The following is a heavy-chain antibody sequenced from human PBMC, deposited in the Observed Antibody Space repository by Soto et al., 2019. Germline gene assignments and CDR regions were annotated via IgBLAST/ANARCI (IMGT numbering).Heavy chain of an antibody. V-gene: IGHV1-18*01. Sequence: QVNLVQSGAEVKKPGASVKVSCKASGYTFTSYGITWVRQAPGQGLEWMGWISAHNGNTDYAQKIQGRVIVTRDTSTSTAYMELRSLISDDSAVYYCARGRYGDYWGQGALVTVSS. CDR3: ARGRYGDY. CDR2: ISAHNGNT. J-gene: IGHJ4*02. D-gene: IGHD1-1*01. CDR1: GYTFTSYG.